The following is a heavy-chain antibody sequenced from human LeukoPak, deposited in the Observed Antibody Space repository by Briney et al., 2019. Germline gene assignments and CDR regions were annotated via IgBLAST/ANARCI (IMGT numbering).Heavy chain of an antibody. V-gene: IGHV4-39*07. CDR3: ARENCSGGSCYSIYYYYYMDV. D-gene: IGHD2-15*01. Sequence: SETLSLTCTVSGGSISSNTYYWGWIRQPPGKELEWIGTIFYSGRTYYNPSLKSRVTISVDTSKNQFSLKLSSVTAADTAVYYCARENCSGGSCYSIYYYYYMDVWGKGTTVTVSS. J-gene: IGHJ6*03. CDR1: GGSISSNTYY. CDR2: IFYSGRT.